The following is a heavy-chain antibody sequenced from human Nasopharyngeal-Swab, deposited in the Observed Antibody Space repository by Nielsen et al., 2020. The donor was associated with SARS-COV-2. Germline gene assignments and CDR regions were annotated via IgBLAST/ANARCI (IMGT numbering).Heavy chain of an antibody. D-gene: IGHD3-3*01. Sequence: GESLKISCAASGFTFSSYWMSWVRQAPGKGLEWVANIKQDGSEKYYVDSVKGRFTISRDNAKNSLYLQMNSLRAEGTAAYYCARDGNTYYDFWSGYYNYYYYGMDVWGQGTTVTVSS. CDR3: ARDGNTYYDFWSGYYNYYYYGMDV. CDR2: IKQDGSEK. J-gene: IGHJ6*02. CDR1: GFTFSSYW. V-gene: IGHV3-7*01.